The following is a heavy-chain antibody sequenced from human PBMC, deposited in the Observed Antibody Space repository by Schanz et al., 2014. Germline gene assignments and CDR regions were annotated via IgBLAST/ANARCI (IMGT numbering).Heavy chain of an antibody. CDR1: GFSVGNKY. J-gene: IGHJ3*02. V-gene: IGHV3-11*06. CDR3: AKSDAFDI. Sequence: VQLVESGGGLVQPGGSLRLSCAASGFSVGNKYMNWVRQAPGKGLEWVSYVSSSSSYTHYADSVKGRFTISRDNAKNSLYLQMNSLRAEDTAVYYCAKSDAFDIWGQGTLVTVSS. CDR2: VSSSSSYT.